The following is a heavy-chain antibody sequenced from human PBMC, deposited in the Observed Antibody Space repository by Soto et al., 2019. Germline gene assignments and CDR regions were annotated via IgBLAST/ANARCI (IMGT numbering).Heavy chain of an antibody. CDR1: GFTFSSYA. Sequence: SLRLSCAASGFTFSSYAMHWVRQAPGKGLEWVANITYDGSNKYYADSVKGRFTISRDNSKNTLYLQMNSLRPEDTAVYYCANFTPGYYYDSSDYWGQGTLVTVSS. D-gene: IGHD3-22*01. J-gene: IGHJ4*02. V-gene: IGHV3-30-3*01. CDR2: ITYDGSNK. CDR3: ANFTPGYYYDSSDY.